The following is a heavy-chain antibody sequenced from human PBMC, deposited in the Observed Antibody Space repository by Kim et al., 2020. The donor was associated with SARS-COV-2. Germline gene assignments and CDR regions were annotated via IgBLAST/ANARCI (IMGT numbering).Heavy chain of an antibody. CDR3: ARRGGTSGAKAFDI. CDR2: IYPADSDT. V-gene: IGHV5-51*01. D-gene: IGHD2-15*01. CDR1: GYSFSIYW. Sequence: GESLKISCKASGYSFSIYWIGWVRQMPGKGLEWMGIIYPADSDTRYSPSFQGQVSISATKSINTAYLQWSSLKASDSAMYFCARRGGTSGAKAFDIWGQGTMVTVSS. J-gene: IGHJ3*02.